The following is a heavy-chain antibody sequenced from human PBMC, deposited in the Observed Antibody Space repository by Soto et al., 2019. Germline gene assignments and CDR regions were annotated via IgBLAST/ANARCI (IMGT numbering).Heavy chain of an antibody. Sequence: GGSLRLSCAASGFTFDDYGMSWVRQAPGKGLEWASGNNWNSGSTGYANSVKGRFTISRDNAKNSLYLQMNSLRAEDTVLYYCARSSGYGNYYYYGMDVWGQGTTVTVSS. D-gene: IGHD5-12*01. V-gene: IGHV3-20*04. CDR1: GFTFDDYG. CDR3: ARSSGYGNYYYYGMDV. J-gene: IGHJ6*02. CDR2: NNWNSGST.